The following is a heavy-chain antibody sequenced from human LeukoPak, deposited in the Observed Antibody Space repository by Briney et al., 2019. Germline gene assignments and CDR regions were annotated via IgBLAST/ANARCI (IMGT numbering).Heavy chain of an antibody. D-gene: IGHD3-16*01. CDR3: ARDYVWGSYRWFDP. J-gene: IGHJ5*02. CDR1: GYTFICYY. V-gene: IGHV1-2*02. Sequence: ASVKVSCKASGYTFICYYMHWVRQAPGQGLEWMGWISPNSGGTNYAQKFQGRVTMTRDTSISTAYMELSRLRSDDTAVYYCARDYVWGSYRWFDPWGQGTLVTVSS. CDR2: ISPNSGGT.